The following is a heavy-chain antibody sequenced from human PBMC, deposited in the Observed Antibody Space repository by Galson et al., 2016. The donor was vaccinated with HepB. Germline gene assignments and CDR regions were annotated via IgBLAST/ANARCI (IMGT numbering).Heavy chain of an antibody. J-gene: IGHJ6*02. CDR1: GGSISSSSDYY. CDR3: ARIRYFDYFLSGAYAMDV. CDR2: VYYNGRA. D-gene: IGHD3-9*01. Sequence: ETLSLTCTVSGGSISSSSDYYWGWIRQPPGKGLEWIGSVYYNGRAYYNPSLRSRVAISVDTSNNHFSLKLSSVTAADTAVYFCARIRYFDYFLSGAYAMDVWGQGTTVTVSS. V-gene: IGHV4-39*02.